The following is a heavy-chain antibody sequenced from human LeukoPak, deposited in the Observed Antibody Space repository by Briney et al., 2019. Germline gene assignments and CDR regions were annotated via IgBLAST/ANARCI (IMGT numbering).Heavy chain of an antibody. Sequence: GGSLRLSCAASGFTFSSYGMHWVRQAPGKGLEWVAVIWYDGSNKYYADSVKGRFTISRDNSKNTLCLQMNSLRAEDTAVYYCARDLAPPSYYDSSGYDRFDYWGQGTLVTVSS. CDR2: IWYDGSNK. CDR3: ARDLAPPSYYDSSGYDRFDY. J-gene: IGHJ4*02. D-gene: IGHD3-22*01. V-gene: IGHV3-33*01. CDR1: GFTFSSYG.